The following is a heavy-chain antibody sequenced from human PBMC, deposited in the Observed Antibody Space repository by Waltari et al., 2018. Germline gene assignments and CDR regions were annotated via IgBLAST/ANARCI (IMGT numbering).Heavy chain of an antibody. Sequence: QVQLVQSGAEVKKPGSSVKVSCKASGGTFSRYATSWVRRAPGQGLEWMGGIIPILGIANYAQKFQGRVTITADKSTSTAYMELSSLRSEDTAVYYCAREYGSGSYYYFDYWGQGTLVTVSS. CDR2: IIPILGIA. CDR3: AREYGSGSYYYFDY. J-gene: IGHJ4*02. D-gene: IGHD3-10*01. CDR1: GGTFSRYA. V-gene: IGHV1-69*10.